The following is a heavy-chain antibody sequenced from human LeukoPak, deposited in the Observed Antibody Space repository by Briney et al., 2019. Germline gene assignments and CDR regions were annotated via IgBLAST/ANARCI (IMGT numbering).Heavy chain of an antibody. CDR3: ARTERLLKYYFDY. D-gene: IGHD1-26*01. V-gene: IGHV1-69*05. J-gene: IGHJ4*02. CDR1: GGTFSSYA. CDR2: IIPIFGTA. Sequence: SVKVSCKASGGTFSSYAISWVRQAPGQGLEWMGGIIPIFGTANYAQKFQGRVTITTDESTSTAYMELSSLRSEDTAVYYCARTERLLKYYFDYWGQGTLVTVSS.